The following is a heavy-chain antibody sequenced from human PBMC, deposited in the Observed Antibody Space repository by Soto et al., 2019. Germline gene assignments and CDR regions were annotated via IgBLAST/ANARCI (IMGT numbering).Heavy chain of an antibody. V-gene: IGHV3-48*02. CDR2: ISSSSSTI. CDR1: GFTFSSYS. D-gene: IGHD1-20*01. CDR3: ARAMSITGIYYFDY. J-gene: IGHJ4*02. Sequence: GGSLRLSCAASGFTFSSYSMNWVRQAPGKGLEWVSYISSSSSTIYYADSVKGRFTISRDNAKNSLYLQMNSRRDEDTAVYYCARAMSITGIYYFDYWGQGTLVTVSS.